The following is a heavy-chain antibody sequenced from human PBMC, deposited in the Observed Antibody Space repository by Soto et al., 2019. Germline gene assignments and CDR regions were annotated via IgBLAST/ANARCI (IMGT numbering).Heavy chain of an antibody. D-gene: IGHD3-22*01. Sequence: ASVKVSCKSSGYTFTNYGGSWLRQHPAQGLQWMGWISGYNGNTNYAQNLQGRLSMTTNTSTSTANKELRSLRSDDTAAYYCARDVTRNDYDYSGDYYLDVWGQGTLVTNSS. CDR2: ISGYNGNT. J-gene: IGHJ4*02. V-gene: IGHV1-18*04. CDR3: ARDVTRNDYDYSGDYYLDV. CDR1: GYTFTNYG.